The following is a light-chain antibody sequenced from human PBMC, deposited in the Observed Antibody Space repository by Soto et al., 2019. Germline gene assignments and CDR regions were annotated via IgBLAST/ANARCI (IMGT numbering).Light chain of an antibody. CDR1: QSVRSNY. CDR3: LLYCDSPGT. J-gene: IGKJ1*01. CDR2: GAS. V-gene: IGKV3-20*01. Sequence: EIVLTQSPGTLSLSPGERATLSCRATQSVRSNYLAWYQPKPGQAPRLLIYGASSRATGTPARFSGSGSGTDFTLTISRLEPEDFAVYYCLLYCDSPGTFGQGTKVAI.